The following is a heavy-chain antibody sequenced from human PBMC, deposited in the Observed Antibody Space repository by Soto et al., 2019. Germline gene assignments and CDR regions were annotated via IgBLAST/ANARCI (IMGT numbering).Heavy chain of an antibody. CDR3: AHIDPEIVTVGGHGGFDY. V-gene: IGHV2-5*02. Sequence: QITLKESGPTLVRPPQTLTLTCTFSGFSLTSGVGVGWIRQPPGKALEWIALIYWDDDKRYSPSLKNRLTITEDTSKNQVVLTMTNVGPVDTATYFCAHIDPEIVTVGGHGGFDYWGQGTLVTGSS. D-gene: IGHD5-12*01. J-gene: IGHJ4*02. CDR2: IYWDDDK. CDR1: GFSLTSGVG.